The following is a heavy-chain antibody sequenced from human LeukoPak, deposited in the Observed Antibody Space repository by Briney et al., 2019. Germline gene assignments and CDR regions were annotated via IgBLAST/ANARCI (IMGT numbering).Heavy chain of an antibody. D-gene: IGHD3-10*01. CDR2: IYYSGST. V-gene: IGHV4-59*01. Sequence: SETLSLTCTVSGGSISSYYWSWIRQPPGKGLEWIGYIYYSGSTNYNPSLKSRVTISVDTSKNQFSLKLSSVTAADTAVYYCARAGGPGSSYYYYYYYMDVWGKGTTVTISS. CDR3: ARAGGPGSSYYYYYYYMDV. J-gene: IGHJ6*03. CDR1: GGSISSYY.